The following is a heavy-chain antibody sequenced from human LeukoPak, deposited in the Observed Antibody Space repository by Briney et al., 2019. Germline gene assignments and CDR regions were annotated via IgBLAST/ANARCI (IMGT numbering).Heavy chain of an antibody. Sequence: GGSLRLSCTASGFTFSSYWMSWVRQAPGKGLEWVANIQQDGSEQYYVDSVKGRFTISRDNAKNSLYLQMNSLRAEDTAVYYCAKDRDIVVVPAATIDYWGREPWSPSPQ. V-gene: IGHV3-7*05. D-gene: IGHD2-2*01. CDR1: GFTFSSYW. J-gene: IGHJ4*02. CDR3: AKDRDIVVVPAATIDY. CDR2: IQQDGSEQ.